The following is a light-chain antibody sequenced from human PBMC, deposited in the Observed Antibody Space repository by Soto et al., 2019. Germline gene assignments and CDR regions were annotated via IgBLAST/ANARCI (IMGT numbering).Light chain of an antibody. J-gene: IGKJ5*01. CDR3: QQVNSYPNT. CDR1: QSISTF. Sequence: DIQMTQSPSSLSASVGDRVTITCRASQSISTFLNWYQQIPGKAPNLLIYGASSLQGGVPSRFSGSGSGTDFTLTISSLQPEDFATYYCQQVNSYPNTFGQGTRLEIK. V-gene: IGKV1-39*01. CDR2: GAS.